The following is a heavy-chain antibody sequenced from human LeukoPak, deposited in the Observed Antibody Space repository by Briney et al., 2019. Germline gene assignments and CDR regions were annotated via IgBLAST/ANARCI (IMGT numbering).Heavy chain of an antibody. D-gene: IGHD3-16*01. J-gene: IGHJ6*02. CDR3: ARFGESPYYYYYYGMDV. Sequence: PGRSLRLSCAASGFTFDDYAMHWVRQAPGKGLEWVSGISWNSVSIGYADSVKGRFTISRDNAKNSLYLQMNSLRAEDTALYYCARFGESPYYYYYYGMDVRGQGTTVTVSS. CDR1: GFTFDDYA. CDR2: ISWNSVSI. V-gene: IGHV3-9*01.